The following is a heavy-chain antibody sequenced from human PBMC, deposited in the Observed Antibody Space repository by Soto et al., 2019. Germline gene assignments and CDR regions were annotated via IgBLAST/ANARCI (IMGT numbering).Heavy chain of an antibody. J-gene: IGHJ3*02. CDR2: ISSSSSTI. CDR1: GFTFSSYS. Sequence: PGGSLRLSCAASGFTFSSYSMNWVRQAPGKGLEWVSYISSSSSTIYYADSVKGRFTISRDNAKNSLYLQMNSLRDEDTAVYYCARDFQDDFWSGYSKDPDAFDIWGQGTMVTVSS. D-gene: IGHD3-3*01. CDR3: ARDFQDDFWSGYSKDPDAFDI. V-gene: IGHV3-48*02.